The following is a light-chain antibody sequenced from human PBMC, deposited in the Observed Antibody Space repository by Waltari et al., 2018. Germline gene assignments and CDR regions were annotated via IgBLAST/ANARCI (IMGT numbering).Light chain of an antibody. Sequence: DLQMTQSPSSLSASVGDRVTITCRASQRIRSYLNWYQQKPGKVPKLLIYAASTLQDGVPSRFSGSGSGTDFSLTITSLQPEDFAFYYCQQTSSTPSFGGGTKVEIK. J-gene: IGKJ4*01. V-gene: IGKV1-39*01. CDR2: AAS. CDR3: QQTSSTPS. CDR1: QRIRSY.